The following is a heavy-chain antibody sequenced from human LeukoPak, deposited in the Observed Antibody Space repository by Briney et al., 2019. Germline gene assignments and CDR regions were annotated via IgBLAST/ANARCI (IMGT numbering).Heavy chain of an antibody. CDR3: AKDSYDTSI. D-gene: IGHD3-22*01. V-gene: IGHV3-23*01. CDR2: ISDSGGRT. J-gene: IGHJ4*02. CDR1: GFTFSSYG. Sequence: GGSLRLSCAASGFTFSSYGMSWVRQAPGKGLEWVSAISDSGGRTFYADSVKGRFTISRDNSKNTLYLQINSLGAEDTAVYYCAKDSYDTSIWGQGTLVTVSA.